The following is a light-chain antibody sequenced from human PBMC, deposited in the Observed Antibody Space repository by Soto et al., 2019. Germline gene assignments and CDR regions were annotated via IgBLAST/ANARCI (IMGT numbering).Light chain of an antibody. V-gene: IGKV3-15*01. CDR1: QSVGRN. CDR2: DAS. CDR3: QQYDIWPPWT. J-gene: IGKJ1*01. Sequence: EIEMTQSPATLSVSPGERATLSCRSSQSVGRNLAWYQQKPGQAPRLLIYDASNRAMGVPARFSGRGSGTEFTLSISSLRSEDVAVYHCQQYDIWPPWTFVQGTKVEI.